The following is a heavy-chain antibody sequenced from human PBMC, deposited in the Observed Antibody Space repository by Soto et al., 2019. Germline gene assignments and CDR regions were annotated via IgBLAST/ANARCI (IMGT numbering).Heavy chain of an antibody. Sequence: TLSLTCAVSGGSIISADSYWFWIRKHPGKALEWLARIDWDDEKFYSASLKTRLSISKGTSDNQVVLTMTNMDPIDTATYYCARSPIIAVVTAFDFWGQGILVTVSS. CDR1: GGSIISADSY. D-gene: IGHD3-3*01. V-gene: IGHV2-70*16. CDR2: IDWDDEK. J-gene: IGHJ4*02. CDR3: ARSPIIAVVTAFDF.